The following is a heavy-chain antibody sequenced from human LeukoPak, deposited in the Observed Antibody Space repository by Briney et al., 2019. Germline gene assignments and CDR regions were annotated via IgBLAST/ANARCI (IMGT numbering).Heavy chain of an antibody. CDR2: ISWNSGSI. CDR1: GFTFSDYA. V-gene: IGHV3-9*01. J-gene: IGHJ4*02. CDR3: AKSPYYYDSSGYYYFDY. D-gene: IGHD3-22*01. Sequence: GRSLRLSCAASGFTFSDYAMFWVRQAPGKGLEWVSGISWNSGSIGYADSVKGRFTISRDNAKNSLYLQMNSLRAEDTALYYCAKSPYYYDSSGYYYFDYWGQGTLVTVSS.